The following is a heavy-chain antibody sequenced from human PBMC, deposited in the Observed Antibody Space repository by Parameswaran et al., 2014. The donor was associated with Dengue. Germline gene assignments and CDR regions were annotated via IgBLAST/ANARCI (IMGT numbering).Heavy chain of an antibody. V-gene: IGHV4-4*02. D-gene: IGHD6-6*01. CDR3: ASRRGISDAFDL. CDR2: IYHRGST. J-gene: IGHJ3*01. Sequence: RWIRQPPGKGLEWIGEIYHRGSTNYNTSLKSRVTISRDVPKNHFSLRLTSVTAADTAVYYCASRRGISDAFDLWGQGTRSPSPQ.